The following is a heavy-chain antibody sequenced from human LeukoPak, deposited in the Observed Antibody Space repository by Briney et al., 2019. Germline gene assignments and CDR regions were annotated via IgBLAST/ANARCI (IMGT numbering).Heavy chain of an antibody. CDR1: GFTFSSYW. J-gene: IGHJ4*02. CDR2: IKQDGSAK. D-gene: IGHD1-26*01. Sequence: PGGSLRLSCTASGFTFSSYWMSWVRQAPGKGLEWVDKIKQDGSAKQYVDSVKGRFVISRDNAKNSLFLQMNSLRAEDTAIYYCARDATAHWEYWGQGTLVTVSS. CDR3: ARDATAHWEY. V-gene: IGHV3-7*01.